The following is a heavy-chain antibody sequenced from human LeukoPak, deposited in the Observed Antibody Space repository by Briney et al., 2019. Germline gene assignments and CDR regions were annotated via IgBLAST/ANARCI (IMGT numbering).Heavy chain of an antibody. Sequence: GRSLRLSCAVSGFTFDDYAMHWVRQVPGKGPEWVSGISWNSDTIGYGDSVKGRFTISRDSAKNSLYLQMNSLRAEDTALYYCATNGGGDSGYGNFDYWGQGTLVTVSS. D-gene: IGHD5-12*01. CDR3: ATNGGGDSGYGNFDY. CDR1: GFTFDDYA. J-gene: IGHJ4*02. V-gene: IGHV3-9*01. CDR2: ISWNSDTI.